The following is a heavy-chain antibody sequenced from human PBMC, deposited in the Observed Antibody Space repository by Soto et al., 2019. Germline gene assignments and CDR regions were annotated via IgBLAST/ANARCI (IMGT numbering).Heavy chain of an antibody. CDR1: GYSISSGYY. Sequence: QVQLQESGPGLVKPSETLSLTCTVSGYSISSGYYWSWIRQTPGKGLEWIGSISHSGTSFYNPSLRSRVTISMDTSNNHFSLKLNSLTATDTAVYYCARASGGHPGWGHWSDPWGQGTLVTVSS. CDR2: ISHSGTS. J-gene: IGHJ5*02. D-gene: IGHD2-21*02. V-gene: IGHV4-38-2*02. CDR3: ARASGGHPGWGHWSDP.